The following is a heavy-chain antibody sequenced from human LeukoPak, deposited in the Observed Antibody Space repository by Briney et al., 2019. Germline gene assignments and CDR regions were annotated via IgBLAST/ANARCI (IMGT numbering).Heavy chain of an antibody. CDR2: ISYDGSNK. CDR1: GFTFSNYA. CDR3: ARDVCSSTSCYLDRFVY. J-gene: IGHJ4*02. Sequence: GGSLRLSCAASGFTFSNYAMHWVRQAPGKGLEWVAVISYDGSNKYYADSVKGRFTISRDNSKNTLYLHMDSLRAEGTAVYYCARDVCSSTSCYLDRFVYCGQGTLFTVSS. V-gene: IGHV3-30-3*01. D-gene: IGHD2-2*01.